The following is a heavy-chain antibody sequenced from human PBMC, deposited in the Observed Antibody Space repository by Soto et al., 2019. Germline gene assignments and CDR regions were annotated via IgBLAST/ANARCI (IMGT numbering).Heavy chain of an antibody. J-gene: IGHJ2*01. Sequence: QVQLVESGGGVVQPGRSLRLSCAASGFTFSSYAMHWVRQAPGKGLEWVAVISYDGSNKYYADSVKGRFTISRDNSKNPLYLQMNSLRAEDTAVYYCASTLIAGGFDLWGRGTLVTVSS. CDR2: ISYDGSNK. CDR3: ASTLIAGGFDL. D-gene: IGHD6-13*01. CDR1: GFTFSSYA. V-gene: IGHV3-30-3*01.